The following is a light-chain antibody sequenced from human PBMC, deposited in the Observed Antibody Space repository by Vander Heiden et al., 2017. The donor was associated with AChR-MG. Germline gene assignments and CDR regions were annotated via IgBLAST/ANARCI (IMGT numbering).Light chain of an antibody. CDR1: SSNIGNNY. V-gene: IGLV1-51*01. CDR2: DNN. CDR3: GTWDSSLSAPVV. Sequence: QSVLTQPPSVSAAPGQKVTISCSGSSSNIGNNYVSWYQQCPGTAPKLLIYDNNKRPSGIPDRFSGSKSGTSATLGITGLQTGDEADYYCGTWDSSLSAPVVFGGGTKLTVL. J-gene: IGLJ2*01.